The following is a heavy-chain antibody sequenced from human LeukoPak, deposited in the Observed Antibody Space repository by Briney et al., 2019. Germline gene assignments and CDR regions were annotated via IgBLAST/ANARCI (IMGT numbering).Heavy chain of an antibody. Sequence: ASVKVSCKAAGYTFTGHYIHWVRQAPGQGLEWMGWINSNSGGTNYAQTFQGRVTMTRDTSVSTAYMELSRLRSDDTAVYYCARVSTLGCSSTTCLAFDVWGQGTVVTVSS. CDR3: ARVSTLGCSSTTCLAFDV. D-gene: IGHD2-2*01. V-gene: IGHV1-2*02. CDR1: GYTFTGHY. J-gene: IGHJ3*01. CDR2: INSNSGGT.